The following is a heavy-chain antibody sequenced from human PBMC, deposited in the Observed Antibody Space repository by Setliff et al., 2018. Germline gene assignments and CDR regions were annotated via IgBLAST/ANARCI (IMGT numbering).Heavy chain of an antibody. D-gene: IGHD6-19*01. CDR1: RFTFSNYA. Sequence: LRLSCAASRFTFSNYAMSWVRQAPGKGLEWVSAISASGRTTYSADSVKGRFTISRDNSKNTLYLQVNSLRAEDTAVYYCAKGIWQWLALGAFDYWGQGTLVTVSS. CDR2: ISASGRTT. J-gene: IGHJ4*02. V-gene: IGHV3-23*01. CDR3: AKGIWQWLALGAFDY.